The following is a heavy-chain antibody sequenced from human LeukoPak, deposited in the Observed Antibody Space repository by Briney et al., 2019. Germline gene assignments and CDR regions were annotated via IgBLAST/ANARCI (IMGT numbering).Heavy chain of an antibody. D-gene: IGHD1-26*01. CDR1: GFTFDNAW. CDR2: VKSKTDGGTT. CDR3: TTVGTTSPIAEEYFAY. Sequence: GGSLRLSCAASGFTFDNAWMNWVRQAPGKGLEWVGRVKSKTDGGTTDYAAPGKGRFTISRDDSENTLFLQLNSLRTEDTALYYCTTVGTTSPIAEEYFAYWGQGTLVTVSS. J-gene: IGHJ4*02. V-gene: IGHV3-15*01.